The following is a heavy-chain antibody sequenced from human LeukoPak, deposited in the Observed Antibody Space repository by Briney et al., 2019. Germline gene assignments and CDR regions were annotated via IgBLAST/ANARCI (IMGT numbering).Heavy chain of an antibody. Sequence: GGSLRLSCSASGFTLSGAAPTWVRQAPGKGLEWVSTITRPGSSTYYSDSVKGRFTISRDNAKNSLYLQMNSLRAEDTAVYYCAREEKGFDYWGQGTLVTVSS. CDR3: AREEKGFDY. V-gene: IGHV3-21*04. CDR1: GFTLSGAA. J-gene: IGHJ4*02. CDR2: ITRPGSST.